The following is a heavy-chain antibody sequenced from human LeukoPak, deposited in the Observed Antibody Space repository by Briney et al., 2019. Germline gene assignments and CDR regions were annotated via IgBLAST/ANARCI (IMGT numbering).Heavy chain of an antibody. Sequence: SETLSLTCTVSGGSISSGSYYWSWIRQPAGKGLEWIGRIYTSGSTNYNPSLKSRVTISVDTSKNQFSLKLSSVTAADTAVYYCARDKTFTSIAARPDAFDIWGQGTMVTVSS. CDR1: GGSISSGSYY. V-gene: IGHV4-61*02. D-gene: IGHD6-6*01. CDR3: ARDKTFTSIAARPDAFDI. J-gene: IGHJ3*02. CDR2: IYTSGST.